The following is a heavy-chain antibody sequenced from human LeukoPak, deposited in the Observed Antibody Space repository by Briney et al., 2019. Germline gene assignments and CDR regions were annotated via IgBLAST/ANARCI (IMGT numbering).Heavy chain of an antibody. V-gene: IGHV4-30-2*01. D-gene: IGHD1-26*01. Sequence: PSETLSLTCTVSGGSISSGGYYWSWIRQPPGKGLEWIGYIYHSGSTYYNPSLKSRVTISVDRSKNQFSLKLSSVTAADTAVYYCARVVGWDAFDIWGQGTMVTVSS. J-gene: IGHJ3*02. CDR2: IYHSGST. CDR3: ARVVGWDAFDI. CDR1: GGSISSGGYY.